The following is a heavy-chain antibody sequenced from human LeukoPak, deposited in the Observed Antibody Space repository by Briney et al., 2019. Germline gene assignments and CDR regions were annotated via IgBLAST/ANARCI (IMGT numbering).Heavy chain of an antibody. J-gene: IGHJ4*02. Sequence: PGGSLRLSCAASGFTFSISTMSWVRQAPGKGLEWVSTISRGTGSTHCADSVKGRFTISRDNSKNTLYLQMNSLRAEDTAVYYCAKGGGNGPIDYWGQGTLVTVSS. V-gene: IGHV3-23*01. CDR1: GFTFSIST. CDR2: ISRGTGST. CDR3: AKGGGNGPIDY. D-gene: IGHD4-23*01.